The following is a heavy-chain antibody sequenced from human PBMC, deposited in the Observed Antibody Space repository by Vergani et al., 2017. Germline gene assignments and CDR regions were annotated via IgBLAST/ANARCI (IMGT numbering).Heavy chain of an antibody. J-gene: IGHJ5*02. V-gene: IGHV5-51*01. CDR3: ARSIVVVPAAIGFGLRFDP. CDR1: GYSFTSYW. CDR2: IYPGDSDT. D-gene: IGHD2-2*01. Sequence: EVQLVQSGAEVKKPGESLKISCKGSGYSFTSYWIGWVRQMPGKGLEWMGIIYPGDSDTRYSPSFQGQVTISADKSISTASLQWCSLKASDTAMYYCARSIVVVPAAIGFGLRFDPWGQGTLVTVSS.